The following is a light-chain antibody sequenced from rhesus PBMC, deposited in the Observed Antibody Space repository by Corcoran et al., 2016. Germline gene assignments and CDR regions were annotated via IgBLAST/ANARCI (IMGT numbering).Light chain of an antibody. Sequence: DIQMSQSPSSRSAFVGDKVTITCRASQGISNALAWYQQKPGKAPKLLMYGASSLESGVPSRFSGSRSGTDVTRSISSLQPKDFATYYCQQGYSTPCSFGQGTKVEI. CDR2: GAS. CDR3: QQGYSTPCS. V-gene: IGKV1-33*02. CDR1: QGISNA. J-gene: IGKJ2*01.